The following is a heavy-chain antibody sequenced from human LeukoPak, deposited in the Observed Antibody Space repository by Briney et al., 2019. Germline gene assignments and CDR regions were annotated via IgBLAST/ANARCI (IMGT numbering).Heavy chain of an antibody. CDR2: IRYDGSNK. Sequence: PGGSLRLSCAASGFTFSSYSMNWVRQAPGKGLEWVAFIRYDGSNKYYADSVKGRFTISRDNSKNTLYLQMNSLRAEDTAVYYCAKDLYSSSSFDYWGQGTLVTVSS. J-gene: IGHJ4*02. CDR1: GFTFSSYS. CDR3: AKDLYSSSSFDY. D-gene: IGHD6-6*01. V-gene: IGHV3-30*02.